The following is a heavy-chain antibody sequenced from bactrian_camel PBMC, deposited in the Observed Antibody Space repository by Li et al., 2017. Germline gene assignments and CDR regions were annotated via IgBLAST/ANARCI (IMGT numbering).Heavy chain of an antibody. CDR3: VTAPQSGGYGQYEYHV. D-gene: IGHD3*01. CDR1: GFPFSNYW. Sequence: HVQLVESGGNMVQPGGSLRLACAASGFPFSNYWMTWVRQAPGKGLEWVCSIADGDTYYADSVKGRFTVSRDNARNTMYLQMNSLKPGDAAGYFCVTAPQSGGYGQYEYHVWGRGTQVTVS. CDR2: IADGDT. J-gene: IGHJ4*01. V-gene: IGHV3S6*01.